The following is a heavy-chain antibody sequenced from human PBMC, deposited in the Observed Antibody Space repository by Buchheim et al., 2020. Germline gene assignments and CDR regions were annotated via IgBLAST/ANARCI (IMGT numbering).Heavy chain of an antibody. CDR2: IYYSGST. CDR1: GGSISSSSYY. V-gene: IGHV4-39*01. Sequence: QLQLQESGPGLVKPSETLSLTCTVSGGSISSSSYYWGWIRQPPGKGLEWIGSIYYSGSTYYNPSLKSRVTISVDTSKNQFSLKLSSVTAADTAVYYCARQLGYCSSTSCKYNWFDPWGQGTL. D-gene: IGHD2-2*01. CDR3: ARQLGYCSSTSCKYNWFDP. J-gene: IGHJ5*02.